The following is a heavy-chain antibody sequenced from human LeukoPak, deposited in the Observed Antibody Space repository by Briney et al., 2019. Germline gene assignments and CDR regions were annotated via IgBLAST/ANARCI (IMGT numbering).Heavy chain of an antibody. CDR1: GFIFSNYG. Sequence: GASLRLSCEASGFIFSNYGMHWVRQAPGKGLEWLALIWYEGQTKFSADSVKGRFTISRDNSGNTLFLHMTNLRVEDTAVYYCAREWGRIAVAGGPGYWGQGALVTVSS. J-gene: IGHJ4*02. CDR2: IWYEGQTK. CDR3: AREWGRIAVAGGPGY. D-gene: IGHD6-19*01. V-gene: IGHV3-33*01.